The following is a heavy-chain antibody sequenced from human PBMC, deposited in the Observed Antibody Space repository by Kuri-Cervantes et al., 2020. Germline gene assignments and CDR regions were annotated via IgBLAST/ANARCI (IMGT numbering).Heavy chain of an antibody. J-gene: IGHJ5*02. D-gene: IGHD1-26*01. Sequence: ASVKVSCKASGYTFTGYYTHWVRQAPGQGLEWMGWINPNSGGTNYAQKFQGRVTITTDESTSTAYMELSSLRSEDTAVYYCARGGRVYNWFDPWGQGTLVTVSS. CDR1: GYTFTGYY. CDR2: INPNSGGT. V-gene: IGHV1-2*02. CDR3: ARGGRVYNWFDP.